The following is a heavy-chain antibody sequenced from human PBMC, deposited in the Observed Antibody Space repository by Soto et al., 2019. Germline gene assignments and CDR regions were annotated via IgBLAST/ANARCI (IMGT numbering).Heavy chain of an antibody. CDR2: IYYSGST. CDR1: GDSVSSGLYY. V-gene: IGHV4-61*01. CDR3: ARWDYGDYAFDY. J-gene: IGHJ4*02. Sequence: SETLSLTCTVSGDSVSSGLYYWGWVRQPPGKGLEWIGYIYYSGSTNYNPSLKSRVTISVDTSKNQFSLKLSSVTAADTAVYYCARWDYGDYAFDYWGQGTLVTVSS. D-gene: IGHD4-17*01.